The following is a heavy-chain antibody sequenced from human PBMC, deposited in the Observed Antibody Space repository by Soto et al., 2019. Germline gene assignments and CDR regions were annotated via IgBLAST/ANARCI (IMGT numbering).Heavy chain of an antibody. CDR1: GFTFSSYA. CDR3: ARDRRYCGGDCYSHFDAFDI. V-gene: IGHV3-64*01. J-gene: IGHJ3*02. CDR2: ISSNGGST. Sequence: GSLRLSCAASGFTFSSYAMHWVRQAPGKGLEYVSAISSNGGSTYYANSVKGRFTISRDNSKNTLYLQMGSLRAEDMAVYYCARDRRYCGGDCYSHFDAFDIWGQGTMVTVSS. D-gene: IGHD2-21*02.